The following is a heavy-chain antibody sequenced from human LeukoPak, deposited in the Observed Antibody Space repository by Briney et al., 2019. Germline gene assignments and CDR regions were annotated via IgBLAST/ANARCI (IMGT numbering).Heavy chain of an antibody. J-gene: IGHJ4*02. D-gene: IGHD6-13*01. CDR2: IKQDGSEK. CDR3: ARDQMAAASPIDY. Sequence: GGSLRLSCAASGFTFSSYWMSWVRQAPGKGLEWVANIKQDGSEKYYVDSVKGRFTISRDNAKNSLYLQMNSLRAEDTAVYYCARDQMAAASPIDYWGQGTLVTVSS. CDR1: GFTFSSYW. V-gene: IGHV3-7*01.